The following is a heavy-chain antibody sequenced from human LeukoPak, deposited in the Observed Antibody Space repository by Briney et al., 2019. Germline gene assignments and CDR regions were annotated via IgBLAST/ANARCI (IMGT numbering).Heavy chain of an antibody. V-gene: IGHV3-9*01. D-gene: IGHD6-13*01. Sequence: GGSLRLSCAASGFTFDDYAMHWVRQAPGKGLEWVSGISWNSGSIGYADSVKGRFTISRDNAKNSLYLQMNSLRAEDTAVYYCARLAAAGRPYWGQGTLVTVSS. J-gene: IGHJ4*02. CDR1: GFTFDDYA. CDR3: ARLAAAGRPY. CDR2: ISWNSGSI.